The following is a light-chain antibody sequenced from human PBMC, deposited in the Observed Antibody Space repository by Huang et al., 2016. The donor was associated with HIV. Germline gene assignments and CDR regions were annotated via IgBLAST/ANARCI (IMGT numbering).Light chain of an antibody. V-gene: IGKV1-39*01. CDR1: QAIGTY. CDR2: GVS. J-gene: IGKJ5*01. CDR3: QQSYSALIT. Sequence: IQLTQSPTSLSASVGDRVTIACRASQAIGTYLNWFQQKPGRAPRLLISGVSSLHTGPPSRFSGSGSGTEFTLIIRGLQFDDFATYFCQQSYSALITFGQGTRLEIK.